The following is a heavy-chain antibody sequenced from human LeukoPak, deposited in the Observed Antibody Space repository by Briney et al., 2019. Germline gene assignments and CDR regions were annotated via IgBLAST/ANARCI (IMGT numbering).Heavy chain of an antibody. J-gene: IGHJ4*02. Sequence: GGSLRLSCAASGFTFDSYGMHWVRQAPGKGLEWVAVISYDGSNKYYADSVKGRFTISRDNSKNTLYLQVNSLRTEDTAVYYCAKETSGYDRTGIDYWGRGTLVTVSS. D-gene: IGHD5-12*01. CDR3: AKETSGYDRTGIDY. V-gene: IGHV3-30*18. CDR2: ISYDGSNK. CDR1: GFTFDSYG.